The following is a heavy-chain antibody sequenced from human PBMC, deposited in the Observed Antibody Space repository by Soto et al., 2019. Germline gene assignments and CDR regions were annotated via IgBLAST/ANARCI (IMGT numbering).Heavy chain of an antibody. V-gene: IGHV4-4*02. Sequence: ASETLSLTCAVSSGSISSSNWWSWVRQPPGKGLEWIGEIYHSGSTNYNPSLKSRVTISVDKSKNQFSLKLSSVTAADTAVYYCAIGARYYYGSSGAFDIWGQGTMVTVSS. CDR3: AIGARYYYGSSGAFDI. D-gene: IGHD3-10*01. CDR1: SGSISSSNW. CDR2: IYHSGST. J-gene: IGHJ3*02.